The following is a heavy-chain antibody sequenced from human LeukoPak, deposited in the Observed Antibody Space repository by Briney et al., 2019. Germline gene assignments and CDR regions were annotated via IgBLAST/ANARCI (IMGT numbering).Heavy chain of an antibody. CDR1: GGSFSGYY. J-gene: IGHJ3*01. Sequence: SETLSLTCAVYGGSFSGYYWSWIRQPPGKGLEWIGEINHSGSTNYNPSLKSRVTISVDTSKNQFSLKLSSVTAADTAVYYCAGTLMTYRPTLWGQGTMVTVSS. CDR2: INHSGST. V-gene: IGHV4-34*01. CDR3: AGTLMTYRPTL.